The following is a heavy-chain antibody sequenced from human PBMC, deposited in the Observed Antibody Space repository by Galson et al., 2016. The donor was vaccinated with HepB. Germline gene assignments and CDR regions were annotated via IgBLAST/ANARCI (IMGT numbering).Heavy chain of an antibody. CDR3: ARDFRLHSDHAL. J-gene: IGHJ4*02. V-gene: IGHV3-48*02. CDR1: GFTFSSYG. CDR2: INSGSSTL. Sequence: SLRLSCAASGFTFSSYGMNWVRQAPGKGLEWVSYINSGSSTLCYADSVQGRFTVSRDNAGDALFLLMNSLRDEDTALYYCARDFRLHSDHALWGRGTLVTVSS. D-gene: IGHD2-15*01.